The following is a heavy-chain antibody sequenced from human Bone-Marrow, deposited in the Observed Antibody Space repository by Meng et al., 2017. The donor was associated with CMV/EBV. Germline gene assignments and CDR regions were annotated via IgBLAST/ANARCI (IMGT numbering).Heavy chain of an antibody. Sequence: SLKISCAASGFTFDDYAMHWVRQAPGKGLEWVSGISWNSGSIGYADSVKGRFTISRDNAKNSLYLQMNSLRAEDTALYYCAKGIFIAARQGFDYWGQGTLVTVYS. V-gene: IGHV3-9*01. CDR3: AKGIFIAARQGFDY. CDR2: ISWNSGSI. D-gene: IGHD6-6*01. J-gene: IGHJ4*02. CDR1: GFTFDDYA.